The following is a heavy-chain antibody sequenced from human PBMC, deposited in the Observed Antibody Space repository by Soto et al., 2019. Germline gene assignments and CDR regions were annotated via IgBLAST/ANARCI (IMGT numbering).Heavy chain of an antibody. CDR3: ARGVSEYYYGMDV. CDR2: ISYDGSNK. Sequence: GGSLRLSCAASGFTFSSYAMHWVRQAPGKGLEWVAVISYDGSNKYYADSVKGRFTISRDNSKNTLYLQMNSLRAEDTAVYYCARGVSEYYYGMDVWGQGTTVTVSS. J-gene: IGHJ6*02. D-gene: IGHD3-10*01. CDR1: GFTFSSYA. V-gene: IGHV3-30-3*01.